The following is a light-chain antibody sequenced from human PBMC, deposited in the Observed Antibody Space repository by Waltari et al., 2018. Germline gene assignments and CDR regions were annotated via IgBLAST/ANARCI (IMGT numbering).Light chain of an antibody. CDR2: GNX. CDR1: XXXLGAGYD. CDR3: QSYDSSLSGXV. J-gene: IGLJ2*01. V-gene: IGLV1-40*01. Sequence: QSXLTQPPXVSGAPGQRVTIXCTXSXXXLGAGYDVHWDQHLPGTAPKLLIYGNXNRPSGVADGFSGSKSGXSASLAITGLQAEXXADYXCQSYDSSLSGXVFXGGTKLTVL.